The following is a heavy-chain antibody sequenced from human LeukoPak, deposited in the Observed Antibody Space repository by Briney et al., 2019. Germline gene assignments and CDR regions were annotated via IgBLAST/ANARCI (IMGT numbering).Heavy chain of an antibody. CDR1: GYTFTSYG. D-gene: IGHD3-22*01. CDR2: ISAYNGNT. J-gene: IGHJ4*02. CDR3: AIEDCYDGSGCSKNFKY. V-gene: IGHV1-18*01. Sequence: GASVKVSCKASGYTFTSYGISWVRQAPGQGLEWVGWISAYNGNTNYAQKLQGRVTMTTDTSTSTAYMDLTRLRSDDTAVYYCAIEDCYDGSGCSKNFKYWGRGTLVTVSS.